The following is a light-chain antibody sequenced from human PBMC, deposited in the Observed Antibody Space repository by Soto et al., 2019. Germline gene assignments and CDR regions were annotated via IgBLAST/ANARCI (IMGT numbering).Light chain of an antibody. Sequence: QSVLTQPPSVSAAPGQSVTISCSGANSNIGENFVSWYQQFPGTDPKLLIYDDTTRPSGIPERFSGSKSGTSATLGITGLQTGEEANYYCAAFDSSLTAMVFGGGTKLTVL. CDR2: DDT. CDR3: AAFDSSLTAMV. CDR1: NSNIGENF. V-gene: IGLV1-51*01. J-gene: IGLJ2*01.